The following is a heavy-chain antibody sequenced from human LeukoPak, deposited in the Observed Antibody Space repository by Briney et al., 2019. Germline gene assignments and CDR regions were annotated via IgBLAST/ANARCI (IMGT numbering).Heavy chain of an antibody. CDR3: ARVAVVPAASDY. CDR1: GYTFTSYG. Sequence: GASVKVSCKASGYTFTSYGISWVRQAPGQGLAWMGWISAYNGNTNYAQKLQGRVTMTTDTSTSTAYVELRSLRSDDTAVYYCARVAVVPAASDYWGQGTLVTVSS. D-gene: IGHD2-2*01. J-gene: IGHJ4*02. V-gene: IGHV1-18*01. CDR2: ISAYNGNT.